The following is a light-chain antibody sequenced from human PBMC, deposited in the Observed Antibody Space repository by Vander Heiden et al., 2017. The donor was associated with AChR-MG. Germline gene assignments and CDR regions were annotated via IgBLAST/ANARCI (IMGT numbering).Light chain of an antibody. CDR2: EGS. J-gene: IGLJ2*01. Sequence: QSALTPPASVSGSPGQSLTLSCTGTSRDIGTYNLVSWYQQHPGKAPKLMIYEGSKRPSGVSNRFSGSKSANTASLTISGLQAEDEADYYCCSYSGSNTVVFGGGTKLTVL. CDR3: CSYSGSNTVV. CDR1: SRDIGTYNL. V-gene: IGLV2-23*01.